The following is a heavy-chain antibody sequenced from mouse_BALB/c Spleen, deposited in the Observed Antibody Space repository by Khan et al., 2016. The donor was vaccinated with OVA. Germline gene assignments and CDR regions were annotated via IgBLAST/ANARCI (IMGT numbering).Heavy chain of an antibody. V-gene: IGHV1-77*01. J-gene: IGHJ3*01. CDR1: GYTFTDYY. CDR3: ARRNYFGYTFAY. Sequence: QVQLQQSGAELARPGASVKLSCTASGYTFTDYYINWVKQRTGHGLEWIGEISPGSGDTYYNERFMGKATLTADKSSSTAYMQLSSLTSEASAVYFCARRNYFGYTFAYWGQGTLVTVSA. D-gene: IGHD1-2*01. CDR2: ISPGSGDT.